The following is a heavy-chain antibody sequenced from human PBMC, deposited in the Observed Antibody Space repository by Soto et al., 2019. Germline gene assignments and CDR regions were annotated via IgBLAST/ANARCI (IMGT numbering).Heavy chain of an antibody. Sequence: GGSLRLSCAASGFTFSIYAMSWVRQAPGKGLVWVSRISSNGSSTCYADSVKGRFTISRDNAKNTLYLQMNSLRAEDTAVYYCARGLRFLEFNDYWGQGTLVTVSS. CDR3: ARGLRFLEFNDY. CDR1: GFTFSIYA. J-gene: IGHJ4*02. D-gene: IGHD3-3*01. V-gene: IGHV3-74*01. CDR2: ISSNGSST.